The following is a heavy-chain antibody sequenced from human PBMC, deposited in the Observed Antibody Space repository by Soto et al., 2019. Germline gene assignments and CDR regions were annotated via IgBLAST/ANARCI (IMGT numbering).Heavy chain of an antibody. CDR2: IYPGDSDT. CDR1: GYSFTSYW. Sequence: EVQLVQSGAEVKKPGESLKISCKGSGYSFTSYWIGWVRQMPGKGLEWMGIIYPGDSDTRYSPSFQGQVTISADKSISTAYLQWSSLKASDTAMYYCARLKVNRILASLSSSWYNKNYYYYYGMDVWGQGTTVTVSS. V-gene: IGHV5-51*01. CDR3: ARLKVNRILASLSSSWYNKNYYYYYGMDV. D-gene: IGHD6-13*01. J-gene: IGHJ6*02.